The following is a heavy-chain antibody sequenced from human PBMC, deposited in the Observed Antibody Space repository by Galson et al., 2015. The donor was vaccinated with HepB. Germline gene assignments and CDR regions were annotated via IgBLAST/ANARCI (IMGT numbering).Heavy chain of an antibody. CDR3: ARGTTGYSSGWIGP. Sequence: SLRLSCAASGFTFSSYEMNWVRQAPGKGLEWVSYISSSGSTIYYADSVKGRFTISRDNAKNSLYLQMNSLRAEDTAVYYCARGTTGYSSGWIGPWGQGTLVTVSS. V-gene: IGHV3-48*03. J-gene: IGHJ5*02. D-gene: IGHD6-19*01. CDR1: GFTFSSYE. CDR2: ISSSGSTI.